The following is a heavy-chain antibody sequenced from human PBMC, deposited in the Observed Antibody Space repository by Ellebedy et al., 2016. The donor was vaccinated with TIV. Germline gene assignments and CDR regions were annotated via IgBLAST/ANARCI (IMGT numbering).Heavy chain of an antibody. D-gene: IGHD1/OR15-1a*01. J-gene: IGHJ4*02. V-gene: IGHV3-7*04. Sequence: GESLKISCAASGFSFSTLWMSWVRQAPGKGLEWVANINQDGSEKNYVDSVKGRFTMSRDNAKNSLYLKMNSVRAEDTAVYYCARENWTNDYWGQGTLVTVSS. CDR3: ARENWTNDY. CDR1: GFSFSTLW. CDR2: INQDGSEK.